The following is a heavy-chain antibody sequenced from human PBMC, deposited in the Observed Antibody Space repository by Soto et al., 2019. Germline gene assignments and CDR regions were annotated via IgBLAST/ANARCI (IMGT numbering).Heavy chain of an antibody. J-gene: IGHJ4*02. V-gene: IGHV1-69*06. CDR1: GGTFSSYA. CDR2: IIPIFGTA. Sequence: SVKVSCKASGGTFSSYAISWVRQAPGQGLEWMGGIIPIFGTANYAQKFQGRVTITADKSTSTAYMELSSLRSEDTAVYYCATGTYNSNYGPTYYFDYWGQGTLVTVSS. CDR3: ATGTYNSNYGPTYYFDY. D-gene: IGHD1-7*01.